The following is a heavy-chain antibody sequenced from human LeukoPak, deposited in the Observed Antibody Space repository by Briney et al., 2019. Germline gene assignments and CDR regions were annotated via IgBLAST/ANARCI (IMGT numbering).Heavy chain of an antibody. D-gene: IGHD3-10*01. CDR2: IYYSGST. V-gene: IGHV4-31*03. J-gene: IGHJ4*02. Sequence: SETLSLTCTVSGGSISSGGYYWSWIRQHPGKGLEWIGYIYYSGSTYYNPSLNSRVTISVDTSKNQFSLKLSSVTAADTAVYYCARVGYYYGSGSFKAYYFDYWGQGTLVTVSS. CDR1: GGSISSGGYY. CDR3: ARVGYYYGSGSFKAYYFDY.